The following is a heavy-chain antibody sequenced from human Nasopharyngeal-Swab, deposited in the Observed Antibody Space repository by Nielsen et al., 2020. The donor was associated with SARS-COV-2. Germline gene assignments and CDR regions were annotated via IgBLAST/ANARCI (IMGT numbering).Heavy chain of an antibody. D-gene: IGHD1-1*01. J-gene: IGHJ2*01. CDR1: GFTFSSYS. Sequence: GESLKISCAASGFTFSSYSMNWVRQAPGMGLEWVSVIHSDGTSTKYADSVKGRFTISRDNSKDTLNLQMNSLRAEDTAVYYCAKDLPEGWNSYLWYFDLWGRGTLVTVSS. CDR2: IHSDGTST. CDR3: AKDLPEGWNSYLWYFDL. V-gene: IGHV3-23*03.